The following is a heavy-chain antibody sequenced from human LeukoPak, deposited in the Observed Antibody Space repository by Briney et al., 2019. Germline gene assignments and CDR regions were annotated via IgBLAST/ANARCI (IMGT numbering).Heavy chain of an antibody. CDR1: GGSSSSNY. V-gene: IGHV4-59*08. Sequence: ETLSLTCIVSGGSSSSNYWGWIRHPQGKGLERIENIFYRGSTNYNPSLKSRVNISVDTSKNQLSLKLSAVTAADTAVYYCARSDGGTTVTTNYWGQGTLVTVSS. D-gene: IGHD4-17*01. CDR3: ARSDGGTTVTTNY. J-gene: IGHJ4*02. CDR2: IFYRGST.